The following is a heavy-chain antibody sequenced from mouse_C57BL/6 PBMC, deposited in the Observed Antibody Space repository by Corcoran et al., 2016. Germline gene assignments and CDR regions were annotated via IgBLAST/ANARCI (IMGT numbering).Heavy chain of an antibody. CDR3: ARSPRGYYFDY. CDR2: IYPGSGNT. Sequence: QVQLKQSGAELVRPGASVTLSCKASGYTFTDYYINWVKQRPGQGLEWIARIYPGSGNTYYNEKFKGKATLTAEKSSSTAYMQLSSLTSEDSAVYFCARSPRGYYFDYWGQGTTLTVSS. D-gene: IGHD3-2*02. CDR1: GYTFTDYY. V-gene: IGHV1-76*01. J-gene: IGHJ2*01.